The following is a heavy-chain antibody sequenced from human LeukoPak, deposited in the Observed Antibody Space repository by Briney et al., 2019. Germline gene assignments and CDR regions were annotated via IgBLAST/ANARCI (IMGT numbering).Heavy chain of an antibody. D-gene: IGHD3-10*01. CDR1: GFTFSSYE. J-gene: IGHJ5*02. CDR2: INHSGST. V-gene: IGHV4-34*01. CDR3: ARGLRYYGSGSKRRFDP. Sequence: GSLRLSCAASGFTFSSYEMSWIRQPPGKGLEWIGEINHSGSTNYNPSLKSRVTISVDTSKNQFSLKLSSVTAADTAVYYCARGLRYYGSGSKRRFDPWGQGTLVTVSS.